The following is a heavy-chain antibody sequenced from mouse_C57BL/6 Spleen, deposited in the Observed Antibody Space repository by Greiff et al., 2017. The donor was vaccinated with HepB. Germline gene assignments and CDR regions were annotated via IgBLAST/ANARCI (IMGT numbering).Heavy chain of an antibody. J-gene: IGHJ3*01. V-gene: IGHV10-3*01. D-gene: IGHD2-3*01. CDR1: GFTFNTYA. CDR3: VRDEGDGYPAWFAY. Sequence: VQLVESGGGLVQPKGSLKLSCAASGFTFNTYAMHWVRQAPGKGLEWVARIRSKSSNYATYYADSVKDRFTISRDDSQSMLYLQMNNLKTEDTAMYYCVRDEGDGYPAWFAYWGQGTLVTVSA. CDR2: IRSKSSNYAT.